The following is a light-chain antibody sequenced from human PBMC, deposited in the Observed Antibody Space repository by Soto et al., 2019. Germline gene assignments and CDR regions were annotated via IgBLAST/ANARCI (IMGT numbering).Light chain of an antibody. J-gene: IGLJ1*01. Sequence: QSVLTQPRSVSGSPGQSVTISCTGTSGDVGGYNYVSWYQQHPGKAPKLMIYDVSKRPSGVPDRFSGSKSGNTASLTISGLQAEDEADYYCCSYAGSYTFVFGTGTSSPS. CDR1: SGDVGGYNY. V-gene: IGLV2-11*01. CDR3: CSYAGSYTFV. CDR2: DVS.